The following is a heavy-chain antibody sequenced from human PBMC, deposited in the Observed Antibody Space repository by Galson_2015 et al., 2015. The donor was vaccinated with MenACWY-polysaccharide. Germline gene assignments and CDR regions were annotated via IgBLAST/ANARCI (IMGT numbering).Heavy chain of an antibody. CDR2: IQYDGSNK. CDR1: GSRFSNSG. Sequence: LRLSCAASGSRFSNSGMHWVRQAPGKGLEWVAAIQYDGSNKVYADSVKGRFTISRDNSKNTVFLEMNTLGVEDTAVYYCAREGSRIVFHAFDIWGQGTMVTVSS. D-gene: IGHD2-2*01. J-gene: IGHJ3*02. CDR3: AREGSRIVFHAFDI. V-gene: IGHV3-33*01.